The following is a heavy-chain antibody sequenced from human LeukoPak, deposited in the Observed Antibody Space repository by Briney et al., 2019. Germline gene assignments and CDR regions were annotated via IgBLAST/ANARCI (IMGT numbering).Heavy chain of an antibody. CDR1: GGSISSYY. CDR3: ARGGYMRITMIVVDLDAFDI. D-gene: IGHD3-22*01. V-gene: IGHV4-4*07. Sequence: PSETLSLTCTVSGGSISSYYWSWIRQPAGKGLEWIGRIYTSGSTNYNPSLKSRVTMSVDTSKNQFSLKLSSVTAADTAVYYCARGGYMRITMIVVDLDAFDIWGQGTMVTVSS. J-gene: IGHJ3*02. CDR2: IYTSGST.